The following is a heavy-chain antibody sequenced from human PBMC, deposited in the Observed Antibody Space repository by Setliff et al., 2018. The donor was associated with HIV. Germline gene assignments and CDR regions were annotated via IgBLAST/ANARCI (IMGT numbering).Heavy chain of an antibody. J-gene: IGHJ6*02. CDR2: INPNSGGT. D-gene: IGHD2-2*01. V-gene: IGHV1-2*02. CDR1: GYTFTGYY. CDR3: ARDHCSSSGCYEYTYYGMDA. Sequence: ASVKVSCKASGYTFTGYYMHWVRQAPGQGLVWMGWINPNSGGTTYAQKFQCRVTMTRDTSISTAYMEVSRLRSDETAEYYCARDHCSSSGCYEYTYYGMDAWGRGTMVTVSS.